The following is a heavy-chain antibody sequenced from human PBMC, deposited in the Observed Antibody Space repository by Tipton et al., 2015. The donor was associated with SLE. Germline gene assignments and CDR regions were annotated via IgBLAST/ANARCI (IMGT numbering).Heavy chain of an antibody. CDR1: GGSISSSSYH. Sequence: TLSLTCSVSGGSISSSSYHWAWIRQPPGKGLEWIGELYHRGSTNYNPSLKSRATISINTSKNHFSRKQRSVTAADPAVYYWARRRSETGLFSKRRWFHPRGQGTTVTVSS. V-gene: IGHV4-39*07. D-gene: IGHD3-10*02. CDR3: ARRRSETGLFSKRRWFHP. CDR2: LYHRGST. J-gene: IGHJ6*02.